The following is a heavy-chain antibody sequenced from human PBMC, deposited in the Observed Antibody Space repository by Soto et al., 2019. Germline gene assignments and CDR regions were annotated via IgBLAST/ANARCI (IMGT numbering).Heavy chain of an antibody. D-gene: IGHD4-17*01. CDR2: IIPILGIA. Sequence: QVQLVQSGAEVKKPGSSVKVSCKASGGTFSSYTISWVRQAPGQGLEWMGRIIPILGIANYAQKFQGRVTITADKSTSTAYMELRSLRSEDTAVYYCAIETVTTTNDAFDIWGQGTMVTVSS. CDR1: GGTFSSYT. J-gene: IGHJ3*02. V-gene: IGHV1-69*02. CDR3: AIETVTTTNDAFDI.